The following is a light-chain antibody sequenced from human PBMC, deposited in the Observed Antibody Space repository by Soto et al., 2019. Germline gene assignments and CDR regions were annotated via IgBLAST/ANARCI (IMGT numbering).Light chain of an antibody. CDR2: GAS. V-gene: IGKV3-20*01. J-gene: IGKJ3*01. Sequence: VVLTQSPATLSLSPGEPATLSCRASRDVYINALAWYQQKPGRTPTLLIYGASTRATGIPDRFSATGSGTVFSLTISSLEPEDFAVYYCQQYGASHFTFGPGTRVEI. CDR1: RDVYINA. CDR3: QQYGASHFT.